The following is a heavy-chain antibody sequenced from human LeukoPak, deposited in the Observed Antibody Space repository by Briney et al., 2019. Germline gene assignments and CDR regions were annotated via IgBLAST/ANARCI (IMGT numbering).Heavy chain of an antibody. CDR3: ARAIAVAGNRYFDL. CDR2: INAGNGNT. Sequence: GASVKVSCKASGYTFTSYAMHWVRQAPGQRLEWMGWINAGNGNTKYSQKFQGRVTITRDTSASTAYMELSSLRSEDTAVYYCARAIAVAGNRYFDLWGRGTLDTVSS. D-gene: IGHD6-19*01. J-gene: IGHJ2*01. V-gene: IGHV1-3*01. CDR1: GYTFTSYA.